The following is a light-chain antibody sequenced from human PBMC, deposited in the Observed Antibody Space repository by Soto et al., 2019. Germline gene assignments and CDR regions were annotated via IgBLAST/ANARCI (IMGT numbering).Light chain of an antibody. CDR2: AVS. J-gene: IGLJ1*01. CDR3: CSYAGGRSPYV. CDR1: TSDVGSYDL. Sequence: QSVLTQPASVSGSPGQSITISCTGTTSDVGSYDLVSWYQQHPGKAPKIMIYAVSKRPSGDSNRFSGSKSGNTASLTISGLQAEDEADYYCCSYAGGRSPYVFGTGTQLTVL. V-gene: IGLV2-23*02.